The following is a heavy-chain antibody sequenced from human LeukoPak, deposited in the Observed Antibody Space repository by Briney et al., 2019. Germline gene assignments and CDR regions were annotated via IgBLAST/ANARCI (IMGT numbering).Heavy chain of an antibody. CDR1: GSSLSTYG. J-gene: IGHJ3*02. CDR2: IWYDGSNK. D-gene: IGHD3-22*01. V-gene: IGHV3-33*01. Sequence: GGSLRPSCAPPGSSLSTYGMRWANQAPGKGCGWEALIWYDGSNKYYADSVKGRFTISRDNSKNTLYLQMNSLRAEDTAVYYCARDNYYDSSGYNAFDIWGQGTMVTVSS. CDR3: ARDNYYDSSGYNAFDI.